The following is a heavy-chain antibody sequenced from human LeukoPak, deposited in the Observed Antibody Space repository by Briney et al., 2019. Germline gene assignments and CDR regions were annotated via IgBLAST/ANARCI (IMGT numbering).Heavy chain of an antibody. CDR1: GFSFSTYW. D-gene: IGHD6-19*01. CDR3: ARVSVVAGTWFFDY. CDR2: IKQDESEK. Sequence: PGGSLRLSCGASGFSFSTYWMNWVRQAPGKGLEWVGIIKQDESEKYFVDSVKGRFTISRDNAKNSMYLQMNSLRGEGTAVYYCARVSVVAGTWFFDYWGQGTLVTVSS. V-gene: IGHV3-7*01. J-gene: IGHJ4*02.